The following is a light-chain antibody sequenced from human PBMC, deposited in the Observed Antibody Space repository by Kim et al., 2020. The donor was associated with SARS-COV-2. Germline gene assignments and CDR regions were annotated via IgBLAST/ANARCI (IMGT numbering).Light chain of an antibody. J-gene: IGLJ2*01. CDR1: NSNIQSNT. Sequence: GQSLTISCSGSNSNIQSNTVNWYRQLPGTAPKVVMYSNSLRPSGVPDRFSGSKSGTSASLAISGLQSEDEADYFCSSWDDKLNGWLFGGGTKLTVL. V-gene: IGLV1-44*01. CDR3: SSWDDKLNGWL. CDR2: SNS.